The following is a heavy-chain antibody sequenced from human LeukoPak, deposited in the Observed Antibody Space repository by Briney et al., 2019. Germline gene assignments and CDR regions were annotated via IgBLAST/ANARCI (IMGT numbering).Heavy chain of an antibody. CDR2: IYTSGST. J-gene: IGHJ3*02. V-gene: IGHV4-4*07. D-gene: IGHD3-10*01. CDR1: GGSISSYY. Sequence: SETLSLTCTVSGGSISSYYWSWIRQPAGKGLEWIGRIYTSGSTNYNPSLKSRVTMSVDTSKNQFSLKLSSVTAADTAVYYCARERGMVRGVIIPSSDAFDIWGQGTMVTVSS. CDR3: ARERGMVRGVIIPSSDAFDI.